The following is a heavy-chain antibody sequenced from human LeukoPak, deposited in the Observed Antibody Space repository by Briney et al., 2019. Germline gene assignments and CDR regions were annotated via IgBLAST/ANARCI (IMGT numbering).Heavy chain of an antibody. V-gene: IGHV3-21*06. CDR1: GFTFSSYN. D-gene: IGHD6-19*01. CDR3: ARIGSGWYWEY. Sequence: GGSLRLSCAASGFTFSSYNMYWVRQAPGKGLEWVSSISGGSDYIFHADPVKGSFTISRDNAKNSLYLQTNSLRAEDTAVYYCARIGSGWYWEYWGQGALVTVSS. CDR2: ISGGSDYI. J-gene: IGHJ4*02.